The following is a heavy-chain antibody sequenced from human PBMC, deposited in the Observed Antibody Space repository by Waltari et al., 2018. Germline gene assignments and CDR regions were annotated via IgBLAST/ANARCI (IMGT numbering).Heavy chain of an antibody. Sequence: AASGFAFSTYAMSWVRQAPGKGLEWVSGISDSGDTIFYADSVKGRFTVSRDNSEKTLYLHLNSLRGEDTAMYYCARAGLGSGPDYWGQGTLVTVSS. CDR2: ISDSGDTI. CDR1: GFAFSTYA. V-gene: IGHV3-23*01. D-gene: IGHD1-26*01. J-gene: IGHJ4*02. CDR3: ARAGLGSGPDY.